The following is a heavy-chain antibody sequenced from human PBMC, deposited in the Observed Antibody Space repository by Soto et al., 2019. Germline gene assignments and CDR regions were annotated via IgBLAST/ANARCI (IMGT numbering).Heavy chain of an antibody. D-gene: IGHD6-13*01. CDR2: IYYSGST. J-gene: IGHJ4*02. V-gene: IGHV4-59*08. CDR1: GDSVSSYY. CDR3: ARGSTGYSSSWYRY. Sequence: TLSLTCTVSGDSVSSYYWSWIRQPPGKGLEWIGYIYYSGSTNYNPSLKSRVTISVDTSKNQFSLKLSSVTAADTAVYYCARGSTGYSSSWYRYWGQGTLVTVSS.